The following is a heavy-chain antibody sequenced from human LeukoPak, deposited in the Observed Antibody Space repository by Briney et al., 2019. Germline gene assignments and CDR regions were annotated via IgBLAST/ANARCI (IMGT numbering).Heavy chain of an antibody. CDR2: ISGGGGST. D-gene: IGHD3-22*01. CDR1: GFTFSNYA. J-gene: IGHJ4*02. CDR3: ARGSWYYYDSSGYSSIV. Sequence: GGSLRLSCAASGFTFSNYAMTWVRQAPGMGLEWVSTISGGGGSTYYADSVKGRFTISRDNSKNSLYLQMNSLKTEDTAVYYCARGSWYYYDSSGYSSIVWGQGTLVTVSS. V-gene: IGHV3-23*01.